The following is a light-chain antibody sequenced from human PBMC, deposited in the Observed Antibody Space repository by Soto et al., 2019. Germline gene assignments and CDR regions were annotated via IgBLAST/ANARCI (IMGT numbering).Light chain of an antibody. CDR1: QSISSY. CDR2: GTS. Sequence: DLQMTQSPSSLSASVGDRVTITCRASQSISSYLNWYQQKPGKAPNLLIYGTSDLQTGVPSRFSGSGSGTDFTLTISSLQPEDFATYYCQQGYIMPYTFGQGTNLEIK. J-gene: IGKJ2*01. CDR3: QQGYIMPYT. V-gene: IGKV1-39*01.